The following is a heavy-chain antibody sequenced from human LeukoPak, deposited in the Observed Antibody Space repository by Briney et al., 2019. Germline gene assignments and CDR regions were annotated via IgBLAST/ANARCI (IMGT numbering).Heavy chain of an antibody. V-gene: IGHV3-7*01. Sequence: GGSLRLSCAASGFTFSSYWMSWVRQAPGKGLEWVANIKQDGSEKYYVDSVKGRFTISRDNAKNSLYLQMNSVRAEDTAVYYCARDCSGGTCYLDYWGQGTLVTVSS. CDR2: IKQDGSEK. D-gene: IGHD2-15*01. CDR3: ARDCSGGTCYLDY. CDR1: GFTFSSYW. J-gene: IGHJ4*02.